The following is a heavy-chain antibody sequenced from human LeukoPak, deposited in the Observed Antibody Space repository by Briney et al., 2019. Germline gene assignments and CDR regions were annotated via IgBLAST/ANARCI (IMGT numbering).Heavy chain of an antibody. V-gene: IGHV3-7*01. Sequence: GGSLRLSCVASGFTLSNYWMTWVRQAPGKGLEWVANIKEDGSEQYYVDSVKGRFTISRDNAKNSLYLQMNSLRVEDTATYYCARETLNGGQVVPANYWGQGTLVTVSS. D-gene: IGHD2-2*01. CDR1: GFTLSNYW. J-gene: IGHJ4*02. CDR3: ARETLNGGQVVPANY. CDR2: IKEDGSEQ.